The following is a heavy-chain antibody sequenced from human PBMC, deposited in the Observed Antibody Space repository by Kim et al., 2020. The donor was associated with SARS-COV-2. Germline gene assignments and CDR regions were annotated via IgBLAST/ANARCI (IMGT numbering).Heavy chain of an antibody. D-gene: IGHD3-10*01. CDR3: ARHGYYGSGRYYTFDY. CDR1: GGSIRSGSYY. J-gene: IGHJ4*02. Sequence: SETLSLTCTVSGGSIRSGSYYWGWIRQPPGKGLEWIGTIYYSGSTYYNPSLKSRVTVSVDTSKNQFSLKLSSVTAADTAVYYCARHGYYGSGRYYTFDYWGQGTLVTVSS. V-gene: IGHV4-39*01. CDR2: IYYSGST.